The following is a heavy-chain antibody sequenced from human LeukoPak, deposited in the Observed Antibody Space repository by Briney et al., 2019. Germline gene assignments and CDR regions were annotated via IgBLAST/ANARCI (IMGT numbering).Heavy chain of an antibody. J-gene: IGHJ4*02. CDR3: ARFSGDPGL. V-gene: IGHV3-48*03. Sequence: PGGSLRLSCAASGFTFSSYEMNWVRQAPGKGLEWVSYISSSGSTIYYADSVKGRFTVSRDNAKNSLFLQMNSLRAEDTAVYYCARFSGDPGLWGQGTLVTVSS. CDR2: ISSSGSTI. D-gene: IGHD2-21*02. CDR1: GFTFSSYE.